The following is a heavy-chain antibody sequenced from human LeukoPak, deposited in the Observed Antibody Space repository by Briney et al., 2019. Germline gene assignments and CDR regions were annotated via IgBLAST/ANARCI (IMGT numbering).Heavy chain of an antibody. J-gene: IGHJ4*02. CDR2: INHSGST. Sequence: PSETLSLTCAVDGGFFSGYYWSWIRQPPGKGLGWIGEINHSGSTNYNPSRKSRVTISVDTSKNQFSLKLSSVTAADTAVYYCARARGTMVRGVNPRPMKFDYWGQGALVTVSS. CDR1: GGFFSGYY. V-gene: IGHV4-34*01. D-gene: IGHD3-10*01. CDR3: ARARGTMVRGVNPRPMKFDY.